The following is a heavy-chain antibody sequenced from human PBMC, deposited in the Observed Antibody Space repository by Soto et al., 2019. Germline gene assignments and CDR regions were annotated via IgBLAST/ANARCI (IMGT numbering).Heavy chain of an antibody. V-gene: IGHV3-30*18. CDR2: ISYDGSNK. D-gene: IGHD4-17*01. Sequence: GGSLRLSCAASGFTFSSYGMHWVRQAPGKGLEWVAVISYDGSNKYYADSVKGRFTISRDNSKNTLYLQMNSLRAEDTAVYYCAKDRGVTSLYYFDYWGQGTLVTVS. CDR1: GFTFSSYG. J-gene: IGHJ4*02. CDR3: AKDRGVTSLYYFDY.